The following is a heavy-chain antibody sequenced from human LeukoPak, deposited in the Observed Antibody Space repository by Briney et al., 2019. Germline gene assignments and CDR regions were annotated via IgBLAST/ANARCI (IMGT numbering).Heavy chain of an antibody. CDR3: ARGSILRFLEWLRPNWFDP. J-gene: IGHJ5*02. D-gene: IGHD3-3*01. CDR1: GYTFTIYD. CDR2: MNPNSGNT. V-gene: IGHV1-8*01. Sequence: ASVTVSFKASGYTFTIYDINWVRQATGQGLEGMGWMNPNSGNTGYSQKFQGRLTMTRNTSISTAYMELSSLRSEDTAVYYSARGSILRFLEWLRPNWFDPWGQGTLVTVSS.